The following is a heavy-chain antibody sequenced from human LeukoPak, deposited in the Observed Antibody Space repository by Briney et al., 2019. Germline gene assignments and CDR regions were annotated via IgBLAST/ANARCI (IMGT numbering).Heavy chain of an antibody. D-gene: IGHD6-13*01. V-gene: IGHV4-38-2*01. CDR1: GYSISSGYY. J-gene: IGHJ4*02. CDR2: IYHSGST. Sequence: PSETLSLTCAVSGYSISSGYYWGWIRQPPGKWLEWIGSIYHSGSTYYNPSLKSRVTISVDTSNNQFSLKLSSVTAADTAVYYCARWGAAGTDYWGQGTLVTVSS. CDR3: ARWGAAGTDY.